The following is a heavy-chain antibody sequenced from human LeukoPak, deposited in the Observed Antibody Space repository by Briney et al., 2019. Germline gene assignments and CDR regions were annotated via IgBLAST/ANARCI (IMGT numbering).Heavy chain of an antibody. CDR3: ARDHYYDSSGCIDY. D-gene: IGHD3-22*01. Sequence: GGSLRLSCAASGFTFSSYAMYWVRQAPGKGLEWVAVISYDGSNKYYADSVKGRFTISRDNSKNTLYLQMNSLRAEDTAVYYCARDHYYDSSGCIDYWGQGTLVTVSS. CDR2: ISYDGSNK. CDR1: GFTFSSYA. J-gene: IGHJ4*02. V-gene: IGHV3-30-3*01.